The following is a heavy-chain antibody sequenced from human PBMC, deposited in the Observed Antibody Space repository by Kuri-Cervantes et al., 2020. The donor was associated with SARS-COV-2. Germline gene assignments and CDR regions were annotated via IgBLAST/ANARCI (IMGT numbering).Heavy chain of an antibody. Sequence: GSLRLSCTVSGGSISSSSYYWGWIRQPPGKGLEWIGSIYYSGSTYYNPSLKSRVTISVDTSKNQFSLKLSSVTAADTAVYYCARVRSLIVNNAFDIWGQGTMVTVSS. J-gene: IGHJ3*02. D-gene: IGHD2-21*01. CDR1: GGSISSSSYY. CDR2: IYYSGST. CDR3: ARVRSLIVNNAFDI. V-gene: IGHV4-39*07.